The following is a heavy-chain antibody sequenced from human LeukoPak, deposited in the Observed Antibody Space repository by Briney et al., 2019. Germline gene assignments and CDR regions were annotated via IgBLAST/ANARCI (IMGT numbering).Heavy chain of an antibody. Sequence: ASVKVSCTASGYTFTGYYMHWVRQAPGQGLEWMGWISAYNGNTNYAQKLQGRVTMTTDTSTSTAYMELRSLRSDDTAVYYCARGGYSYGSFDYWGQGTLVTVSS. CDR2: ISAYNGNT. D-gene: IGHD5-18*01. CDR3: ARGGYSYGSFDY. J-gene: IGHJ4*02. CDR1: GYTFTGYY. V-gene: IGHV1-18*04.